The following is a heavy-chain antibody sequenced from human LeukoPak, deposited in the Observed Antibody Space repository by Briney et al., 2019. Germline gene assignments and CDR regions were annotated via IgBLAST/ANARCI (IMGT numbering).Heavy chain of an antibody. CDR3: ARPSGYSGYDYGY. Sequence: SETLSLTCTVSGGSISSSGYYWDWIRQPPGKGLEWVGSIFYTGSTYYNPSLKSRVTISADTSKNHFSLKVSSVTAADTAVYYCARPSGYSGYDYGYWGQGTLVSVSS. V-gene: IGHV4-39*02. CDR2: IFYTGST. J-gene: IGHJ4*02. D-gene: IGHD5-12*01. CDR1: GGSISSSGYY.